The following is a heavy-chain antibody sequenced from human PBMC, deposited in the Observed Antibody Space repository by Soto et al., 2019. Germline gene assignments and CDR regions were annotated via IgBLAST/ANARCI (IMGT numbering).Heavy chain of an antibody. V-gene: IGHV4-39*07. CDR2: LYYSGSS. Sequence: PSETLSLTCTVSGASISSSSNYWGWIRQPPGKGLECIGYLYYSGSSYYNPSPKSRVTISVDRSKNQFSLKLSSVTAADTAVYYCARVPDYWGQGTLVTVSS. CDR1: GASISSSSNY. CDR3: ARVPDY. J-gene: IGHJ4*02.